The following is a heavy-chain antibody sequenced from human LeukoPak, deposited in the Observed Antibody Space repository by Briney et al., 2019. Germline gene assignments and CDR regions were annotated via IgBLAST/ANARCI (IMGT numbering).Heavy chain of an antibody. D-gene: IGHD3-9*01. CDR3: VRDTYYDILTGPSRLDV. CDR2: ISSSSSYI. Sequence: GGSLRLSCAASGFTFSSYSMNWVRQAPGKGLEWVSSISSSSSYIYYADSVKGRLTISRDNAKNSLYLQMNSLRAEDTAVYYCVRDTYYDILTGPSRLDVWGKGTTVTVSS. V-gene: IGHV3-21*01. CDR1: GFTFSSYS. J-gene: IGHJ6*04.